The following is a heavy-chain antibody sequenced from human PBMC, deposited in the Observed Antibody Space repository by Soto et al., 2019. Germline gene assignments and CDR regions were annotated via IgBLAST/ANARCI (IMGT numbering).Heavy chain of an antibody. D-gene: IGHD6-13*01. CDR3: ARGRGRQQVEWFDP. V-gene: IGHV4-31*03. CDR1: GGSISSGGYY. J-gene: IGHJ5*02. CDR2: IYYSGST. Sequence: QVQLQESGPGLVKPSQTLSLTCTVSGGSISSGGYYWSWIRQHPGKGLEWIGYIYYSGSTYYNPSLKGRVTISVDTSKNQFSLKLSSVTAADTAVYYCARGRGRQQVEWFDPWGQGTLVTVSS.